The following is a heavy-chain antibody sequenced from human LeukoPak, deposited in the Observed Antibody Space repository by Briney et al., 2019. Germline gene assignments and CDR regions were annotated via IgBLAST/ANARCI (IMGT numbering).Heavy chain of an antibody. V-gene: IGHV3-48*03. CDR1: GFTFSSYE. D-gene: IGHD6-19*01. CDR2: ISSSGRTI. Sequence: GGSLRLSCAASGFTFSSYEMNWVRQAPGKGLEWVSYISSSGRTIYYYDSVKGRFTISRDNAKNSLYLQMNSLRAEDTAVYYCARGGFGSGWYGPNSFDPWGQGTLVTVSS. J-gene: IGHJ5*02. CDR3: ARGGFGSGWYGPNSFDP.